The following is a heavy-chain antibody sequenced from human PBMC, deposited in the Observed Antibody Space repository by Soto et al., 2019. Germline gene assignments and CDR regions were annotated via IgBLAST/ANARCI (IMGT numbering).Heavy chain of an antibody. CDR3: TREGQFYDSSGFYYSLDS. V-gene: IGHV1-3*01. D-gene: IGHD3-22*01. CDR2: INAGNGNT. Sequence: ASVKVSCKASGYTFTSFAIFWVRQAPGQRLEWMGWINAGNGNTKYSQKFQDRVTISRDTSASTVYMELRSLRSEDTAVYYCTREGQFYDSSGFYYSLDSWGQGTRVTVSS. CDR1: GYTFTSFA. J-gene: IGHJ4*02.